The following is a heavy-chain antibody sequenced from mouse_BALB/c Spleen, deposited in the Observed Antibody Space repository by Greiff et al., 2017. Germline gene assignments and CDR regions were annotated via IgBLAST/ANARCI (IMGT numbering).Heavy chain of an antibody. Sequence: VQLQESGAELVRPGVSVKISCKGSGYTFTDYAMHWVKQSHAKSLEWIGVISTYYGDASYNQKFKGKATMTVDKSSSTAYMELARLTSEDSAIYYCARGGYDYERPDYWGQGTTLTVSS. CDR2: ISTYYGDA. J-gene: IGHJ2*01. CDR3: ARGGYDYERPDY. CDR1: GYTFTDYA. D-gene: IGHD2-4*01. V-gene: IGHV1S137*01.